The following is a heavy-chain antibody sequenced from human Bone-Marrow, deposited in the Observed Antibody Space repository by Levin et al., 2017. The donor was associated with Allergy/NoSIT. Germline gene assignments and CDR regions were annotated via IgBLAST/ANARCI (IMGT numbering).Heavy chain of an antibody. CDR1: GFTFSSYA. Sequence: PGGSLRLSCAASGFTFSSYAMSWVRQAPGKGLEWVSGISGSGCSTYYADSVKGRFTISRDNAKNTLYLQKNSMRAEDTAVYYCAKGNIAARISVGMDVWGQGTTVTVSS. CDR2: ISGSGCST. CDR3: AKGNIAARISVGMDV. J-gene: IGHJ6*02. V-gene: IGHV3-23*01. D-gene: IGHD6-6*01.